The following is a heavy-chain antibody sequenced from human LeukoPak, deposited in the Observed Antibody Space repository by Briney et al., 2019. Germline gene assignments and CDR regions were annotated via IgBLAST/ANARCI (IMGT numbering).Heavy chain of an antibody. V-gene: IGHV1-2*01. CDR1: GYSFTGYY. Sequence: ASVKVSCKASGYSFTGYYMHWVRQAPGQGRDWMGLINPNSCGTNYAQKFQGRVTSTRATSISTAYMELRRLRSADTAVYYCARDSLFPKSKGFDPWGQGTLVTVSS. D-gene: IGHD2/OR15-2a*01. J-gene: IGHJ5*02. CDR2: INPNSCGT. CDR3: ARDSLFPKSKGFDP.